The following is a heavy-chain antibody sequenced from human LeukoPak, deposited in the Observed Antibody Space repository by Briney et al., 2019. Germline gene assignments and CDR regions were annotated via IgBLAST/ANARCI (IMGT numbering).Heavy chain of an antibody. D-gene: IGHD2-21*02. V-gene: IGHV3-30-3*01. CDR2: ISYDGSNK. J-gene: IGHJ4*02. CDR1: GFTFSSYA. Sequence: PGRSLRLSCAASGFTFSSYAMHWVRQAPGKGLEWVAFISYDGSNKYYADSVKGRFTISRDNSKNTLYLQMNSLRADDTAVYYCARDGDCGGDCYQDYWGQGTLVTVSS. CDR3: ARDGDCGGDCYQDY.